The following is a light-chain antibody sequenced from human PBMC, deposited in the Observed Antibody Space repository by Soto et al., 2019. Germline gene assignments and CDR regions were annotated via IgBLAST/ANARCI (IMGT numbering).Light chain of an antibody. Sequence: EIVMTQSPATLSVSPGERATLHCSASQTVSSNYLAWCQQKPGQGPRLLIYGAASRATGIPDRFSGSGSGTDCTLTISRLEPEDFAVYYCQQYRSSPLTFGGGTKVDIK. J-gene: IGKJ4*01. CDR3: QQYRSSPLT. V-gene: IGKV3-20*01. CDR1: QTVSSNY. CDR2: GAA.